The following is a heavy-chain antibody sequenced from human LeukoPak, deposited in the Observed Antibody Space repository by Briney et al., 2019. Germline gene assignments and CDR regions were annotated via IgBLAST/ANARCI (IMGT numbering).Heavy chain of an antibody. CDR2: INSDASDT. J-gene: IGHJ4*02. CDR1: GFTFSRHW. D-gene: IGHD4-17*01. CDR3: LATTGYRFDY. V-gene: IGHV3-74*01. Sequence: GFLRLSCAASGFTFSRHWMHWVRQAPGKGLVWISRINSDASDTNYADFVKGRFTISRDNAKNSLYLQMNSLRAEDTAVYYCLATTGYRFDYWGQGTLVTVSS.